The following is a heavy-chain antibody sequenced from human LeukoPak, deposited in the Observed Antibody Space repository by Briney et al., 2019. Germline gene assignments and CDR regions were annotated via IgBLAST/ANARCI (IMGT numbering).Heavy chain of an antibody. D-gene: IGHD3-10*01. V-gene: IGHV3-11*06. CDR2: ISSSSSYT. J-gene: IGHJ5*02. CDR3: ARGPLRGVRGVIIGWFDP. CDR1: GFTFSDYY. Sequence: PGGSLRLSCAASGFTFSDYYMSWIRQAPGKGLEWASYISSSSSYTNYADSVKGRFTISRDNARNSLYLQMNSLRAEDTAVYYCARGPLRGVRGVIIGWFDPWGQGTLVTVSS.